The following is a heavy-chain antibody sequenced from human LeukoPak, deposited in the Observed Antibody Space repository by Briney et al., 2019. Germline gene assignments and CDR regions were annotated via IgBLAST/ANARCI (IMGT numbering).Heavy chain of an antibody. CDR1: GGSISSYN. D-gene: IGHD3-10*01. CDR2: IYYSGST. J-gene: IGHJ4*02. CDR3: ARGGYYGSGGLT. Sequence: SETLSLTCTVSGGSISSYNWSWLRPPPGKGREWIGYIYYSGSTNYNQSLKSLVTISVDTPKNQFSLSLSSVTAADAAVYYCARGGYYGSGGLTWGQGTLVSVSS. V-gene: IGHV4-59*01.